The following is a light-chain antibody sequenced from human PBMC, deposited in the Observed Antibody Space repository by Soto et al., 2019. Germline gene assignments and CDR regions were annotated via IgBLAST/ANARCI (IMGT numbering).Light chain of an antibody. CDR2: DAS. CDR3: QQYNTYPWT. Sequence: DIQMTQSPATLSASVGDRVTITCRASQSISSWLAWYQQKPGKVPKLLIDDASSLESGLPSRFSGSGSGTVFTLTISSLQPDDFATYYCQQYNTYPWTFGRGTKVEIK. CDR1: QSISSW. J-gene: IGKJ1*01. V-gene: IGKV1-5*01.